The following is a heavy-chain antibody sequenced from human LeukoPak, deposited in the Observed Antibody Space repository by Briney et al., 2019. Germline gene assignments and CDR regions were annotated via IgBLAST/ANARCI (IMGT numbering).Heavy chain of an antibody. CDR1: GFTFSNYW. CDR2: INTDGSST. V-gene: IGHV3-74*01. CDR3: ARGYSSSYRIDY. Sequence: GGSLRLSCAASGFTFSNYWMHWVRQAPGKGLVWVSRINTDGSSTTYADSVKGRFTISRDNAKNTLYLQMNSLSAEDTAVYYCARGYSSSYRIDYWGQGTMVTVSS. D-gene: IGHD6-6*01. J-gene: IGHJ4*02.